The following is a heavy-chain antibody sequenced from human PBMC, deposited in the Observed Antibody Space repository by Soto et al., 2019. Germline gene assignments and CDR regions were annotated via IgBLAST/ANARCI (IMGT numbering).Heavy chain of an antibody. D-gene: IGHD2-15*01. CDR2: IKPNTDDT. CDR1: GFTFSGFY. J-gene: IGHJ6*02. Sequence: QVQLVQSGAAVKRPGASVKVSCEPSGFTFSGFYLHWVRQDPGQGLEWMGWIKPNTDDTGYAQKFPGRVTLTWDTSSSAGYMDLSRLRSDDTAVYYCARSPYSLEGDGQHYYYGMDLWGLGTPVTVSS. CDR3: ARSPYSLEGDGQHYYYGMDL. V-gene: IGHV1-2*02.